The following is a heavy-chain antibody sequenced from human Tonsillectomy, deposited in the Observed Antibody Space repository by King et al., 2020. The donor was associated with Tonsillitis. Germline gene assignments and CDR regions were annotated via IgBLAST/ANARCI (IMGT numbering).Heavy chain of an antibody. V-gene: IGHV3-48*04. CDR3: ARLTGYYYGMDV. CDR2: ISSSSSTI. CDR1: GFTFSSYS. D-gene: IGHD7-27*01. J-gene: IGHJ6*02. Sequence: VQLVESGGGLVQPGGSLRLSCAASGFTFSSYSMNWVRQAPGKGLEWVSYISSSSSTIYYADSVKGRFTISRDNAKNSLYLQMNSLRAEDTAVYYCARLTGYYYGMDVWGQGTTVTVS.